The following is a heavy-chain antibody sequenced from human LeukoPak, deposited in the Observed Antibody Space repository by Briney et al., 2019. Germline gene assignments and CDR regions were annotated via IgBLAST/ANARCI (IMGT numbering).Heavy chain of an antibody. CDR3: ARDPSSGPLEYYYGSDTDY. CDR1: GYTFTSYY. D-gene: IGHD3-10*01. Sequence: ASVKVSCKASGYTFTSYYLHWVRQAPGQGLEWIGWMNPNSGNTGYAQKFQGRVTMTRNTSISTAYMELSSLRSEDTAVYYCARDPSSGPLEYYYGSDTDYWGQGSLVTVSS. J-gene: IGHJ4*02. CDR2: MNPNSGNT. V-gene: IGHV1-8*02.